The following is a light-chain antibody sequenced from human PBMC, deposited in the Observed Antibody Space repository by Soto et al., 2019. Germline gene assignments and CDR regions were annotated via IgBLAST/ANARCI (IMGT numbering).Light chain of an antibody. Sequence: QSVLTQPPSVSGAQGQRVTISCTGSSSNIGAGYDVHWYQQLPGTAPKFLIYGNTNRPSGVPDRFSGSKSGTSASLAITGLQAEDEADYYCQSYDISLSGSVVFGGGTKVTVL. CDR2: GNT. CDR1: SSNIGAGYD. J-gene: IGLJ2*01. CDR3: QSYDISLSGSVV. V-gene: IGLV1-40*01.